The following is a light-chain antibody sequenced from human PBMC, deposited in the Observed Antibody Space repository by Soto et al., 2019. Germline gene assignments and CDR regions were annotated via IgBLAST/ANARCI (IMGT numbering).Light chain of an antibody. CDR3: QTWASGIWV. V-gene: IGLV4-69*01. Sequence: QLVLTQSPSASASLGASVRLTCTLSSGHSSYAIAWHQQQPEKGPRYLMKLNSDGSHTKGDGIPDRFSGSSSGAERYLTISGLQSEDEADYYCQTWASGIWVFGGGTKLTVL. CDR1: SGHSSYA. CDR2: LNSDGSH. J-gene: IGLJ3*02.